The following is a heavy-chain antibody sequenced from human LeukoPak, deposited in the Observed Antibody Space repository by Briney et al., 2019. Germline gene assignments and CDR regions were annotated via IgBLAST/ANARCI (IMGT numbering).Heavy chain of an antibody. Sequence: SETLSLTCTVSGGSISSSSYYWGWIRQPPGKGLEWIGSIYYSGSTYYNPSLKSRVTISVDTSKNQFSLKLSSVTAADTAVYYCARIPDPYYYDSSGYYFDYWGQGTLVTVSS. J-gene: IGHJ4*02. V-gene: IGHV4-39*01. CDR1: GGSISSSSYY. CDR2: IYYSGST. D-gene: IGHD3-22*01. CDR3: ARIPDPYYYDSSGYYFDY.